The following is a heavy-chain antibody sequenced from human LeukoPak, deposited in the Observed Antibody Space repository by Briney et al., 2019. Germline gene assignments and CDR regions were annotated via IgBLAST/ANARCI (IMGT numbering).Heavy chain of an antibody. V-gene: IGHV3-33*01. Sequence: PGGSLRLSCAASGFTFRSYGMHWVRQAPGKGLEWVAVIWYDGSNKYYADSVKGRFTISRDNSKNTLYLQMNSLRAEDTAVYYCARDGVAGLFDYWGQGTLVTVSS. CDR1: GFTFRSYG. J-gene: IGHJ4*02. CDR3: ARDGVAGLFDY. CDR2: IWYDGSNK. D-gene: IGHD6-19*01.